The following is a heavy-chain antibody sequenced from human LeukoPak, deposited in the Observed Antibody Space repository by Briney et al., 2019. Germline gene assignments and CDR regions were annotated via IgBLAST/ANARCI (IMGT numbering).Heavy chain of an antibody. D-gene: IGHD3-22*01. J-gene: IGHJ4*02. CDR3: ARKITMIVSGGGYYFDY. CDR1: GGSISSSNW. CDR2: IYHSGST. V-gene: IGHV4-4*02. Sequence: SGTLSLTCAVSGGSISSSNWWSWVRQPPGKGLEWIGEIYHSGSTNYNPSLKSRVTISVDTSKNQFSLKLSSVTAADTAVYYCARKITMIVSGGGYYFDYWGQGTLVTVSS.